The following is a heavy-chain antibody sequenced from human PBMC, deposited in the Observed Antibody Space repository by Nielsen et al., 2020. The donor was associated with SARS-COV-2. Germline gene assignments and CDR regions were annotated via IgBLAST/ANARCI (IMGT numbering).Heavy chain of an antibody. CDR1: GFTFSDYY. V-gene: IGHV3-11*04. D-gene: IGHD3-22*01. J-gene: IGHJ3*02. CDR2: ISSSGSTI. Sequence: GESLKISCAASGFTFSDYYMSWIRQAPGKGLEWVSYISSSGSTIYYADSVKGRFTISRDNAKNSLYLQMNSLRAEDTAVYYCARRRDSSGYYHIDAFDIWGQGTMVSVSS. CDR3: ARRRDSSGYYHIDAFDI.